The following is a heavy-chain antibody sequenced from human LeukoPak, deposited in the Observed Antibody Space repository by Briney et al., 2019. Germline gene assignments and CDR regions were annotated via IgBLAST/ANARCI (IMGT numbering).Heavy chain of an antibody. CDR2: VSGSGGST. CDR3: AKVMAARPFDP. Sequence: GGSLRLSCAASGFTFSSFAMSWVRQAPGKGLEWVSVVSGSGGSTYYADSVKGRFTISRDNSKNTLSLQMNGLRAEGTAVYYCAKVMAARPFDPWGQGTLVTVSS. V-gene: IGHV3-23*01. J-gene: IGHJ5*02. CDR1: GFTFSSFA. D-gene: IGHD6-6*01.